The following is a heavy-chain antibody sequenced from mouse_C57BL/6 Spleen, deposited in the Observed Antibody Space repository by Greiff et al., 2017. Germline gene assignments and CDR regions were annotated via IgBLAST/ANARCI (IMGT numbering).Heavy chain of an antibody. J-gene: IGHJ3*01. CDR3: TVGLRRGFAY. Sequence: VQLQQSGAELVRPGASVKLSCTASGFNIKDDYMHWVKQRPEQGLEWIGWIDPENGDTEYASKFQGKATITADTSSNTAYLQLSSLTSEDTAVYYCTVGLRRGFAYWGQGTLVTVSA. CDR1: GFNIKDDY. D-gene: IGHD2-4*01. V-gene: IGHV14-4*01. CDR2: IDPENGDT.